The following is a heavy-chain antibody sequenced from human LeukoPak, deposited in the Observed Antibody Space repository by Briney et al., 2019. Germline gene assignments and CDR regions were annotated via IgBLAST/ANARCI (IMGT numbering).Heavy chain of an antibody. Sequence: PGRSLRLSCPASGFTFGDHAMSWVRQAPGKGLEWVGFIRSKAYGGTTEYAASVKGRFTISRDDSKSIAYLQMNSLKTEDTAVYYCSRGPIQLWLHNAMDVWGQGTTVTVSS. J-gene: IGHJ6*02. V-gene: IGHV3-49*04. CDR3: SRGPIQLWLHNAMDV. CDR1: GFTFGDHA. D-gene: IGHD5-18*01. CDR2: IRSKAYGGTT.